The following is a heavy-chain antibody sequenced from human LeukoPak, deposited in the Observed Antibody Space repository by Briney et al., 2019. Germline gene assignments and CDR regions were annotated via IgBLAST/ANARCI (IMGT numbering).Heavy chain of an antibody. V-gene: IGHV1-18*04. CDR2: ISAYNGNT. Sequence: ASVKVSCKASGYTFTGYYMHWVRQAPGQGLEWMGWISAYNGNTNYAQKLQGRVTMTTDTSTSTAYMELRSLRSDDTAVYYCARAVGAEPLDDTFDIWGQGTMVTVSS. CDR1: GYTFTGYY. D-gene: IGHD1-26*01. CDR3: ARAVGAEPLDDTFDI. J-gene: IGHJ3*02.